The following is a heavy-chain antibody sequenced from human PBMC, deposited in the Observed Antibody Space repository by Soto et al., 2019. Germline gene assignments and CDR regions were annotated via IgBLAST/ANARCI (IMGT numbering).Heavy chain of an antibody. J-gene: IGHJ6*03. CDR2: ISGSGGST. CDR3: AKATYQNYYYYYYMDV. Sequence: PGGSLRLSCAASGFTFSSYAMSWVRQAPGKGLEWVSAISGSGGSTYYADSVKGRFTISRDNSKNTLYLQMDSLRAEDTAVYYCAKATYQNYYYYYYMDVWAKGPRSPSP. V-gene: IGHV3-23*01. D-gene: IGHD1-7*01. CDR1: GFTFSSYA.